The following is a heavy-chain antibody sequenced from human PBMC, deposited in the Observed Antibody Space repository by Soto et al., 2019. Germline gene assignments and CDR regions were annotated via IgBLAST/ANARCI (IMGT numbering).Heavy chain of an antibody. V-gene: IGHV3-49*03. CDR2: IRYKAYGGTT. CDR1: GFTFGDYS. CDR3: ASRNGPGEADAFVI. D-gene: IGHD3-10*01. J-gene: IGHJ3*02. Sequence: GGSLRLSCTPSGFTFGDYSMSWFRQAPGKGLEWVGFIRYKAYGGTTEYAASVKGRFTISRDDSKSIAYLQMNSLKTEDTAVYYCASRNGPGEADAFVIWGQGTMVTVSS.